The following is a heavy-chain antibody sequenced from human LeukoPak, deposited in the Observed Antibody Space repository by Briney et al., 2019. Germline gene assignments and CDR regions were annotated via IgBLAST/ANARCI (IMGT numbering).Heavy chain of an antibody. CDR1: GYTFTGYY. V-gene: IGHV1-2*02. CDR3: ARPSGSGSYFGIDAFDI. D-gene: IGHD3-10*01. J-gene: IGHJ3*02. Sequence: ASVKVSCKASGYTFTGYYMHWVRQAPGQGLEWMGWINPNGGGTNYAQKFQGRVTMTRDTSISTAYMELSRLRSDDTAVYYCARPSGSGSYFGIDAFDIWGQGTMVTVSS. CDR2: INPNGGGT.